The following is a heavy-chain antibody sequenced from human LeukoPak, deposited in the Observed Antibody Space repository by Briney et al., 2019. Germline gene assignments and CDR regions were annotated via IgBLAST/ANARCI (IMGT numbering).Heavy chain of an antibody. Sequence: GGSLRLSCAASGFTFSSYWMSWVRQAPGKGLEWVAFIRYDGSNKYYADSVKGRFTISRDNSKNTLYLQMNSLRAEDTAVYYCAKDLYLEPTPVRFDPWGQGTLVTVSS. CDR3: AKDLYLEPTPVRFDP. D-gene: IGHD1-1*01. CDR2: IRYDGSNK. CDR1: GFTFSSYW. V-gene: IGHV3-30*02. J-gene: IGHJ5*02.